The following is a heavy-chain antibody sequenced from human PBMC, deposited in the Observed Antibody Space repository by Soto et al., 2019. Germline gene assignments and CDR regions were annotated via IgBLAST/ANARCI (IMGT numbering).Heavy chain of an antibody. Sequence: GGSLRLSCAASDLTVSSKYMTWVRQAPGKGLEWVSVIYSDGSTYYADSVQGRFTISRDNSKNTLYLQMNSLRAEDTAVYYCAREIAVADPSGFYHYGMDVWGQGTTVTVSS. CDR2: IYSDGST. J-gene: IGHJ6*02. CDR3: AREIAVADPSGFYHYGMDV. D-gene: IGHD6-19*01. V-gene: IGHV3-53*01. CDR1: DLTVSSKY.